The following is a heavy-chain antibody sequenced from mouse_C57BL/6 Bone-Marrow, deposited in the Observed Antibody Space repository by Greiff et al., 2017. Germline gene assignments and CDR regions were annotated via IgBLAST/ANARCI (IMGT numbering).Heavy chain of an antibody. J-gene: IGHJ2*01. V-gene: IGHV3-8*02. Sequence: EVHLVESGPSLVKPSPTLSLSCSVTGDSFTSCYWNWIRKFPGHKLEYMGYISYSGTTYYNPSQKSRISITRDTSKNQYYLQLNSVTTEDTATYYGARWGNGYYFDYWGQGTTLTVSS. D-gene: IGHD2-2*01. CDR1: GDSFTSCY. CDR2: ISYSGTT. CDR3: ARWGNGYYFDY.